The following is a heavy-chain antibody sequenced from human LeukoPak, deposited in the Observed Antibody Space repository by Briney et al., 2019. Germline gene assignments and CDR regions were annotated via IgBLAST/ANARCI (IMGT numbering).Heavy chain of an antibody. CDR2: MNPNSGNT. J-gene: IGHJ6*03. CDR3: ARGPGGRSGYYPLEDYYYYYYMDV. V-gene: IGHV1-8*03. Sequence: ASVKVSCKASGYTFTSYDINWVRQATGQGLEWMGWMNPNSGNTGYAQKFQGRVTITRNTSISTAYMKLSSLRSDDTAVYYCARGPGGRSGYYPLEDYYYYYYMDVWGKGTTVTVSS. D-gene: IGHD3-22*01. CDR1: GYTFTSYD.